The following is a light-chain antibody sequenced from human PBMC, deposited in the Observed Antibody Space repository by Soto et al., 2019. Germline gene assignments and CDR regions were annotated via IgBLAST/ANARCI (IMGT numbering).Light chain of an antibody. CDR3: QKYNSV. CDR2: KAS. Sequence: IQMTQSPSTLSASIGDRVTITCRASQTISTWMAWYQQKPGKAPKLLIYKASSLESGVPSRFSGSGSGTEFTLTISGLQPDDFATDYCQKYNSVFGQGTKVEIK. J-gene: IGKJ1*01. CDR1: QTISTW. V-gene: IGKV1-5*03.